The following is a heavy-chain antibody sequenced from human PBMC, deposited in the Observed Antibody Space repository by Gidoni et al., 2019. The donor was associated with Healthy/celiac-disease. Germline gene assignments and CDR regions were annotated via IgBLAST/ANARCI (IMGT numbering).Heavy chain of an antibody. V-gene: IGHV4-4*07. CDR1: GGSISSYY. CDR2: IYTSGST. Sequence: SETLSLPCTVSGGSISSYYWSWIRQPAGKGLEWIGRIYTSGSTNYNPSLKSRVTMSVDTSKNQFSLQLSSVTAADTAVYYCATASGGSSWYYFDYWGQGTLVTVSS. D-gene: IGHD6-13*01. J-gene: IGHJ4*02. CDR3: ATASGGSSWYYFDY.